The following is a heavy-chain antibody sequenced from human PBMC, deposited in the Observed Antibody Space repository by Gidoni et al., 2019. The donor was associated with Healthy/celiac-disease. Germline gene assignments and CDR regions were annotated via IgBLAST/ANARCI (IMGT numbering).Heavy chain of an antibody. Sequence: EVQLVQSGAEVKKPGESLRISCKGSGYSFTSYWISWVRQMPGKGREWMGRIDPSDSYTNYSPSFQGHVTISADKSISTAYLQWSSLKASDTAMYYCARPRDGYNAVDYWGQGTLVTVSS. D-gene: IGHD5-12*01. CDR2: IDPSDSYT. V-gene: IGHV5-10-1*03. J-gene: IGHJ4*02. CDR1: GYSFTSYW. CDR3: ARPRDGYNAVDY.